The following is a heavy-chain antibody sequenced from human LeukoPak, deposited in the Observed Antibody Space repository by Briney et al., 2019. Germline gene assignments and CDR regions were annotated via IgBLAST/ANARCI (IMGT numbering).Heavy chain of an antibody. CDR3: ARGSMGCSTSCPY. V-gene: IGHV1-8*03. CDR1: GYTFTSYD. Sequence: EASVKVSCKASGYTFTSYDINWVRQATGQGLEWMGWMNPSSGNTGYAQKFQGRVTITRNTSISTAYMELSSLRSEDTAVYYCARGSMGCSTSCPYWGQGTLVTVSS. D-gene: IGHD2-2*01. CDR2: MNPSSGNT. J-gene: IGHJ4*02.